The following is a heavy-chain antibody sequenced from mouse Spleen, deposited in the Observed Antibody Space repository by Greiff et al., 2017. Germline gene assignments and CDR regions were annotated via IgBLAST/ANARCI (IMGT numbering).Heavy chain of an antibody. CDR1: GYSFTGYY. J-gene: IGHJ1*03. CDR2: IYPYNGVS. CDR3: GYGNPPHWYFDV. D-gene: IGHD2-10*02. V-gene: IGHV1-31*01. Sequence: VQLKQSGPELVKPGASVKISCKASGYSFTGYYMHWVKQSHGNILDWIGYIYPYNGVSSYNQKFKGKATLTVDKSSSTAYMELRSLTSEDSAVYYCGYGNPPHWYFDVWGTGTTVTVSS.